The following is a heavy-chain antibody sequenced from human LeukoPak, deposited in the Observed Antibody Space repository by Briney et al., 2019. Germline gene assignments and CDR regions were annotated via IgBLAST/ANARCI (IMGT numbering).Heavy chain of an antibody. J-gene: IGHJ4*02. CDR1: GFTFSSYS. V-gene: IGHV3-48*04. D-gene: IGHD6-19*01. CDR2: ISSSSSTI. CDR3: ARDPSVVKQWLPFDY. Sequence: GGSLRLSCAASGFTFSSYSMNWVRQAPGKGLEWVSYISSSSSTIYYADSVKGRFTISRDNAKNSLYLQMNSLRAEDTAVYYCARDPSVVKQWLPFDYWGQGTLVTVSS.